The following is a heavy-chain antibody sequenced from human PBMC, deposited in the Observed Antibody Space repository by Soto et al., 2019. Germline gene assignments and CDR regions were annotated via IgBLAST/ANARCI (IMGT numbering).Heavy chain of an antibody. D-gene: IGHD2-15*01. V-gene: IGHV3-23*01. CDR1: GFTFSSYA. CDR2: ISGSGGST. Sequence: EVQLLESGLGLVQPGGSLRLSCAASGFTFSSYAMSWVRQTPGKGLEWVSAISGSGGSTYYADSVKGSFTISRDNTKNTLYLQMHSLRAEDTSVYYCANGYCSGGSCSWFDTWGQGTLVTVSS. CDR3: ANGYCSGGSCSWFDT. J-gene: IGHJ5*02.